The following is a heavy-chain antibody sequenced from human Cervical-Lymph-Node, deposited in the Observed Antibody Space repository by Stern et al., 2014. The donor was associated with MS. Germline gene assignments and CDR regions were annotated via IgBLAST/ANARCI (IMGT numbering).Heavy chain of an antibody. CDR2: INTGNGNR. J-gene: IGHJ6*04. D-gene: IGHD4-23*01. CDR3: ARTGTVVTSGYYYGMDV. Sequence: QVQLVQYGAEVKKPGASVKVSCKTAGYNFTDYGIIWVRQAPGQRLEWMGWINTGNGNRRYSQKIQGRVTITRDTSASTAYMELSSLRSEDTAVYYCARTGTVVTSGYYYGMDVWGKGTTVTVSS. V-gene: IGHV1-3*04. CDR1: GYNFTDYG.